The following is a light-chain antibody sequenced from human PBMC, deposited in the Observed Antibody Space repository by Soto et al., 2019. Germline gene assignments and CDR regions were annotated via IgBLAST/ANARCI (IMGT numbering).Light chain of an antibody. V-gene: IGKV3-20*01. CDR2: DAS. Sequence: EIVLKQSPDTLSLSPGERATLSCRASQSVKNNYLAWYQQKPGQPPRFLIYDASSRATGIPDRFSGSGSGTDFTLTISRLEPEDFAVYYCQQYGSTPLPXGGGTKV. J-gene: IGKJ4*01. CDR3: QQYGSTPLP. CDR1: QSVKNNY.